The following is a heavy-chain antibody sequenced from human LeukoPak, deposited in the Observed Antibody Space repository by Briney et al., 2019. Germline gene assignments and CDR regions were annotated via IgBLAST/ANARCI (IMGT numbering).Heavy chain of an antibody. V-gene: IGHV3-30*01. Sequence: GRSLRLSCAASGFTFSSYAMHWVHQAPGKGLEWVAVISYDGSNKYYADSVKGRFTISRDNSKNTLYLQMNSLRAEDTAVYYCARVRNYYDSSGYYGYWGQGTLVTVSS. D-gene: IGHD3-22*01. CDR2: ISYDGSNK. J-gene: IGHJ4*02. CDR3: ARVRNYYDSSGYYGY. CDR1: GFTFSSYA.